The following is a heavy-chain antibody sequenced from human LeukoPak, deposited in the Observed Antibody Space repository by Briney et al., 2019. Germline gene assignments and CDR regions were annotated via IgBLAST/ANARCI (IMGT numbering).Heavy chain of an antibody. CDR3: AKDLATKYSLDH. V-gene: IGHV3-30*18. CDR2: ISYDGVVK. D-gene: IGHD1-26*01. Sequence: PGGSLRLSCAASGFTFSSNAMPWVRQAPGKGLEWVAFISYDGVVKYYVDSVRGRFTISRDNSKNTLYLQMNSLRAEDTAVYYCAKDLATKYSLDHWGQGALVTVSS. CDR1: GFTFSSNA. J-gene: IGHJ4*02.